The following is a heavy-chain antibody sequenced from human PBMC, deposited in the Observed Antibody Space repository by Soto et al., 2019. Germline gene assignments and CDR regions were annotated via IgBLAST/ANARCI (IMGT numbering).Heavy chain of an antibody. CDR2: MNPNSGNT. CDR3: ATSSSWYPEEGDY. V-gene: IGHV1-8*01. CDR1: GYTFTSYD. D-gene: IGHD6-13*01. J-gene: IGHJ4*02. Sequence: QVQLVQSGAEVKKPGASVKVSCKASGYTFTSYDINWVRQATGQGLEWMGWMNPNSGNTGYAQKFQGRVTMTRNTSIITAYMELSSLRSEDTAVYYCATSSSWYPEEGDYWGQGTLVTVSS.